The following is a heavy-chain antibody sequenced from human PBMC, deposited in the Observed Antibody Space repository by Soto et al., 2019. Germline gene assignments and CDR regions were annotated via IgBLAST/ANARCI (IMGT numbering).Heavy chain of an antibody. D-gene: IGHD3-22*01. CDR3: ARDKPPPYYYDSSGYPPSYYYYGMDV. Sequence: ASVKVSCKASGYTFTSYGISWVRQAPGQGLEWMGIINPSGGSTSYAQKFQGRVTMTRDTSTSTVYMELSSLRSEDTAVYYCARDKPPPYYYDSSGYPPSYYYYGMDVWGQGTTVTVS. CDR1: GYTFTSYG. J-gene: IGHJ6*02. CDR2: INPSGGST. V-gene: IGHV1-46*01.